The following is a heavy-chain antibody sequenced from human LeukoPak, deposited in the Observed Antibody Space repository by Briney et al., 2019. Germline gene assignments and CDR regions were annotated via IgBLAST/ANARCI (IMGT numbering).Heavy chain of an antibody. CDR2: IDYSGST. Sequence: SETLSLTCTVSGGSVRSDNSYWSWIRQPPGKGLEWIGYIDYSGSTNYSPSLKSRVTISLDTSTNQFSLKLSSVTAADTAVYYCARHYSSDPFDYWGQGTLVTVSS. V-gene: IGHV4-61*01. CDR1: GGSVRSDNSY. J-gene: IGHJ4*02. D-gene: IGHD6-19*01. CDR3: ARHYSSDPFDY.